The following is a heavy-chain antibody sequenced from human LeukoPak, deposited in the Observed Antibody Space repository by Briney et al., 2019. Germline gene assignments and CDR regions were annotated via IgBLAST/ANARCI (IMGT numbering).Heavy chain of an antibody. J-gene: IGHJ4*02. V-gene: IGHV5-51*01. CDR2: IYPADSET. D-gene: IGHD3-10*01. CDR3: ARQSRDGSKNRGYYFDY. Sequence: PGESLKISCQVSGFIFTNYWIGWVRQMPGKGLESMGLIYPADSETTYSPSFQGQVTISADRSISTVYLQWSSLKASDTAMYYCARQSRDGSKNRGYYFDYWGQGTLVTVSS. CDR1: GFIFTNYW.